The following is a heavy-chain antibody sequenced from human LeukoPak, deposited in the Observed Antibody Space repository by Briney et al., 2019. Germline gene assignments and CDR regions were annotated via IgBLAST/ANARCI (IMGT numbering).Heavy chain of an antibody. CDR1: GGSIGSYY. V-gene: IGHV4-59*01. Sequence: SETLSLTCTVSGGSIGSYYWSWIRQPPGKGLEWIGYIYYSGSTNYNPSLKSRVTISVDTSKNQFSLKLSSVTAADTAVYYCARPSYDSSGYSLVDAFDIWGQGTMVTVSS. J-gene: IGHJ3*02. CDR2: IYYSGST. D-gene: IGHD3-22*01. CDR3: ARPSYDSSGYSLVDAFDI.